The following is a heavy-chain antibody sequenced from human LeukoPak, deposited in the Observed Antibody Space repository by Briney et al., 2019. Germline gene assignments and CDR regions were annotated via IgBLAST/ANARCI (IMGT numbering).Heavy chain of an antibody. J-gene: IGHJ4*02. CDR1: GFAFNTYG. CDR3: SNLRLGSPKGVRLDD. D-gene: IGHD3-16*01. CDR2: ICFDGTRQ. Sequence: PGGSLRLSCAASGFAFNTYGIHWVRQAPGKGLEWLSFICFDGTRQYYSDSVKGRFTISRDNARYTAYLEMNSLTTEDTAVYYCSNLRLGSPKGVRLDDWGQGTLVTVSS. V-gene: IGHV3-30*02.